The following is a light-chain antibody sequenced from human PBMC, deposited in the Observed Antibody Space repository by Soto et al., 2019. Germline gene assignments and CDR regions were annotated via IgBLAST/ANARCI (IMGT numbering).Light chain of an antibody. CDR2: GAS. CDR3: QQYGSSPRT. CDR1: QSVRGNY. Sequence: IVLTESPGTLSLSPGERATLSCRASQSVRGNYLAWYQQKPGQAPRLLMYGASSRATGIPDRFSGSGSGTDFTLTITRLEPEDFAVYYCQQYGSSPRTFGQGTKVDIK. J-gene: IGKJ1*01. V-gene: IGKV3-20*01.